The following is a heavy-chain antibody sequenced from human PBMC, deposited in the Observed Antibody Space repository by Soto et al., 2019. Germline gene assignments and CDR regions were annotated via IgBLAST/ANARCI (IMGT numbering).Heavy chain of an antibody. Sequence: VKVSCKASGGTFSSYAISWVRQAPGQGLEWVGGIIPIFGTANYAQKFQGRVTITADESTSTAYMELSSLRSEDTAVYYCARGYSYAVGEYYFDYWGQGTLVTVSS. V-gene: IGHV1-69*01. CDR2: IIPIFGTA. J-gene: IGHJ4*02. CDR3: ARGYSYAVGEYYFDY. D-gene: IGHD5-18*01. CDR1: GGTFSSYA.